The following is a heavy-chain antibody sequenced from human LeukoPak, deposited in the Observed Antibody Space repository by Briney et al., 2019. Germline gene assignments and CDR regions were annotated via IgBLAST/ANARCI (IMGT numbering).Heavy chain of an antibody. D-gene: IGHD2-2*01. CDR1: GFTFSTYA. CDR2: ISFDGSNK. V-gene: IGHV3-30-3*01. J-gene: IGHJ4*02. CDR3: ARPSGEYQLLDFDY. Sequence: GGSLRLSCAASGFTFSTYAMNWVRQAPGKGLEWVAVISFDGSNKYYADSVKGRFTISRDNSKNTLYLQMNSLRAEDTAVYYCARPSGEYQLLDFDYWGQGTLVTVSS.